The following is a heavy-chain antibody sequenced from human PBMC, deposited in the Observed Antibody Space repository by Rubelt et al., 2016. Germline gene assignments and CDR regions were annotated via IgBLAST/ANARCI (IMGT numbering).Heavy chain of an antibody. Sequence: QVQLVESGGGVVQPGRSLRLSCAASGFTFNIYAMHWVRQAPGKGLEWVAVISYDGSNKYHADSVKGRFTISRDNSKNTRYLQMGGLRPDDAALYFCARVGIYGYDQWGQGTPVTVSS. D-gene: IGHD3-16*01. CDR1: GFTFNIYA. J-gene: IGHJ4*02. CDR2: ISYDGSNK. CDR3: ARVGIYGYDQ. V-gene: IGHV3-30*14.